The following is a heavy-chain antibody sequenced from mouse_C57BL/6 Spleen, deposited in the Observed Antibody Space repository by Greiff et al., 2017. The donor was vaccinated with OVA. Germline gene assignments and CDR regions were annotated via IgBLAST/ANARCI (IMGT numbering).Heavy chain of an antibody. V-gene: IGHV1-15*01. D-gene: IGHD1-1*01. CDR3: TRDGSRHFDY. CDR2: IDPETGGT. CDR1: GYTFTDYE. Sequence: VQVVESGAELVRPGASVTLSCKASGYTFTDYEMHWVKQTPVHGLEWIGAIDPETGGTAYNQKFKGKAILTADKSSSTAYMELRSLTSEDSAVYYCTRDGSRHFDYWGQGTTLTVSS. J-gene: IGHJ2*01.